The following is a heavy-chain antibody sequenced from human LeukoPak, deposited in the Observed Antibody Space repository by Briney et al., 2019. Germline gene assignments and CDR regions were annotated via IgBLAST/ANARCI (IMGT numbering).Heavy chain of an antibody. CDR3: AKQLGYCSDGSCYFPY. V-gene: IGHV3-23*01. D-gene: IGHD2-15*01. Sequence: PGGSLRLSCAVSGFTFSSSAMSWVRQAPGKGLEWDSAISNNGGYTYYADSVQGRFIISRDNSKSTLCLQMNSLRAEDTAVYYCAKQLGYCSDGSCYFPYWGQGTLVTVSS. J-gene: IGHJ4*02. CDR1: GFTFSSSA. CDR2: ISNNGGYT.